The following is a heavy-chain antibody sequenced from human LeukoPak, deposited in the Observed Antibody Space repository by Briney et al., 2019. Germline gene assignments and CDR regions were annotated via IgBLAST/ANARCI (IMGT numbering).Heavy chain of an antibody. V-gene: IGHV1-18*01. CDR3: ARDSADSSGSSFDY. CDR2: ISAYNGNT. D-gene: IGHD3-22*01. CDR1: GGTFNSHA. Sequence: ASVKVSCKTSGGTFNSHAISWVRQAPGQGLEWMGWISAYNGNTNYAQKLQGRVTMTTDTSTSTAYMEPRSLRSDDTAVYYCARDSADSSGSSFDYWGQGTLVTVSS. J-gene: IGHJ4*02.